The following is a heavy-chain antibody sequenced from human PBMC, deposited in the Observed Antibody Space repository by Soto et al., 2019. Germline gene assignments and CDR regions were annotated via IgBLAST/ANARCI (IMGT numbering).Heavy chain of an antibody. CDR3: ARLAAAGTDY. CDR2: IFSSGST. V-gene: IGHV4-4*07. J-gene: IGHJ4*02. CDR1: GGSINTFY. Sequence: SETLSLTCTVSGGSINTFYWSWVRQPAGKGLEWIGRIFSSGSTSYNPSLESRVAISVDTSKNQFSLKLSSVTAADTAVYYCARLAAAGTDYWGQGTLVTVSS. D-gene: IGHD6-13*01.